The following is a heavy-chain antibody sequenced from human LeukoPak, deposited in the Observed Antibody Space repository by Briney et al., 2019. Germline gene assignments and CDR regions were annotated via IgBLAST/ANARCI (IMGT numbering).Heavy chain of an antibody. D-gene: IGHD3-22*01. CDR3: AKALSYYYDSSGLRGAFDI. CDR2: ISYDGSNK. CDR1: GFTFSSYG. V-gene: IGHV3-30*18. J-gene: IGHJ3*02. Sequence: PGRSLRLSCAASGFTFSSYGMHWVRQAPGKGLEWVAVISYDGSNKYYADSVKGRFTISRDNSKNTLYLQMNSLRAEDTAVYYCAKALSYYYDSSGLRGAFDIWGQGTMVTVSS.